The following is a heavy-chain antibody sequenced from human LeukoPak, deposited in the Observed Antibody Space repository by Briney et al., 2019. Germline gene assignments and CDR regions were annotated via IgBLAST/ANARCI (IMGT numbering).Heavy chain of an antibody. V-gene: IGHV3-74*01. CDR2: INSDGSST. Sequence: GGSLRLSCAASGFTFSSYWMHWVRQAPGKGLVWVSRINSDGSSTSYADSVKGRFTISRDNAKSSLSLQMNSLRAEDTAVYYCARGHSNYGDYFDYWGQGTLVTVSS. J-gene: IGHJ4*02. D-gene: IGHD4-11*01. CDR1: GFTFSSYW. CDR3: ARGHSNYGDYFDY.